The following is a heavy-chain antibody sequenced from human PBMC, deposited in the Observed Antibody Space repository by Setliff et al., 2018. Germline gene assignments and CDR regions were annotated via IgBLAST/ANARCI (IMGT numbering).Heavy chain of an antibody. J-gene: IGHJ6*02. CDR3: ARGGGYYFGYYYYGMDV. CDR2: IYYSGST. CDR1: GGSISSYY. V-gene: IGHV4-59*01. Sequence: SETLSLTCTVSGGSISSYYWSWIRQPPGKGLEWIGYIYYSGSTNYNPSLKSRVTISVDTSKNQFSLKLSSVTAADTAVYYCARGGGYYFGYYYYGMDVWDQGTTVTVSS. D-gene: IGHD3-22*01.